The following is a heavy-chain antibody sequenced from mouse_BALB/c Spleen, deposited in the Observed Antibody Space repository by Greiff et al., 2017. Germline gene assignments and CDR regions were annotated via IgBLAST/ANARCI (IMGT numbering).Heavy chain of an antibody. CDR1: GFAFSSYD. CDR3: ARCDGYFDY. J-gene: IGHJ2*01. D-gene: IGHD2-3*01. Sequence: EVKLMESGGGLVKPGGSLKLSCAASGFAFSSYDMSWVRQTPEKRLEWVAYISSGGGSIYYPDTVKGRFTISRDNAKNTLYLQMSSLKSEDTAMYYCARCDGYFDYGGQGTTLTVSS. CDR2: ISSGGGSI. V-gene: IGHV5-12-1*01.